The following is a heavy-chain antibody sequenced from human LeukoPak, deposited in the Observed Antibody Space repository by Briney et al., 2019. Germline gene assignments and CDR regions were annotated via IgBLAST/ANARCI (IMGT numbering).Heavy chain of an antibody. CDR3: VREGVAAQFDP. CDR2: ISSSSTI. Sequence: PGGSLRLSCAASGFTLISYSMNWVRQAPGKGLEWVSYISSSSTIYYADSVKGRLTISRDNAKNSLYLQMNSLRAEDTAVYYCVREGVAAQFDPWGQGTLVTVSS. V-gene: IGHV3-48*01. D-gene: IGHD6-6*01. J-gene: IGHJ5*02. CDR1: GFTLISYS.